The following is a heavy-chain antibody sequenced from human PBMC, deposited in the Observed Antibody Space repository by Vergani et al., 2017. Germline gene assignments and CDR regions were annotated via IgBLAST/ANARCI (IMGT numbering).Heavy chain of an antibody. V-gene: IGHV4-34*01. D-gene: IGHD6-19*01. CDR1: GGSFRGYY. J-gene: IGHJ4*02. Sequence: QVQLQQWGAGLLKPSEPLSLTCAVYGGSFRGYYWSWIRQPPGKGLEWIGEINHSGSTNYNPSLKSRVTISVDTSKNQFSLKLSSVTAADTAVYYCARDQRVSSSGLNYWGQGTLVTVSS. CDR3: ARDQRVSSSGLNY. CDR2: INHSGST.